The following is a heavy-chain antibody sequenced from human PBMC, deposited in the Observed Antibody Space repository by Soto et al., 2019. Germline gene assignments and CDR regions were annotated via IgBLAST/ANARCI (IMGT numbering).Heavy chain of an antibody. J-gene: IGHJ4*02. Sequence: SETLALTGTVSGDSIRSINNYWGWIRQPPGKGPEWTGNIYYDRGTFYNPSLKSRVAMSIDTSKNQASLKLTSVTVADTAVYFCANQRSREGYNFIEYWGQGIQVTV. CDR1: GDSIRSINNY. D-gene: IGHD5-12*01. CDR2: IYYDRGT. V-gene: IGHV4-39*01. CDR3: ANQRSREGYNFIEY.